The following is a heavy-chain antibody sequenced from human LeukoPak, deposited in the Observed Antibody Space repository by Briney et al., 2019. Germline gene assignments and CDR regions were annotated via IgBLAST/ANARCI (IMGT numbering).Heavy chain of an antibody. Sequence: SETLSLTCAVYGGSFSGYYWSWIRQPPGKGLEWIGEINHSGSTNYNPSLKSRVTMSVDTSKNQFSLNLSSVTAADTAVYYCARAAWSPGWFDPWGQGTLVTVSS. CDR3: ARAAWSPGWFDP. D-gene: IGHD1-1*01. J-gene: IGHJ5*02. CDR2: INHSGST. V-gene: IGHV4-34*01. CDR1: GGSFSGYY.